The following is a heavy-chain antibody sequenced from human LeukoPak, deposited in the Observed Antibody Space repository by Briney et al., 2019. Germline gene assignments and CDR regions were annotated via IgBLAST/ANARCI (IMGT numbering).Heavy chain of an antibody. D-gene: IGHD5-18*01. CDR1: GFIFGASS. CDR3: AKSPDRDYTAMGGCRFDR. V-gene: IGHV3-21*01. CDR2: MSSENRHI. Sequence: GGSLSLSWVGSGFIFGASSMNWVRQAPGKGLEWVASMSSENRHIFYADSVKGRFTISRDNVGKYLYLLMISLRYDDTALRYCAKSPDRDYTAMGGCRFDRRGPGTLVTVSS. J-gene: IGHJ5*02.